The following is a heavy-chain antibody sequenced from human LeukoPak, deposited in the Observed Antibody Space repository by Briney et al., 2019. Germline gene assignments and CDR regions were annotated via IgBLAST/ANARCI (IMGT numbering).Heavy chain of an antibody. CDR3: TRGVVGATAPDY. D-gene: IGHD1-26*01. V-gene: IGHV4-4*07. J-gene: IGHJ4*02. CDR2: IYSSGST. CDR1: GGSTRGYK. Sequence: SETLSLTCTVSGGSTRGYKWSWIRQPAGKGLEWIGRIYSSGSTNYNPSLKSRVTMSVDTSKNQFSLNLSSVTAADTAVYYCTRGVVGATAPDYWGQGSLVIVAS.